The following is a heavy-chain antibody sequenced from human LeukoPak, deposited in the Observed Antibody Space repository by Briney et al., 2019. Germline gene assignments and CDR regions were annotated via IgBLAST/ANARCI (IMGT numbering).Heavy chain of an antibody. CDR1: GFTFSSYG. D-gene: IGHD3-22*01. CDR2: ISYDGSNK. CDR3: ASEGFDSSGYLNY. V-gene: IGHV3-30*03. Sequence: PGGSLRLSCAASGFTFSSYGMHWVRQAPGKGLEWVAVISYDGSNKYYADSVKGRFTISRDNSKNTLYLQMNSLRAEDTAVYYCASEGFDSSGYLNYWGQGILVTVSS. J-gene: IGHJ4*02.